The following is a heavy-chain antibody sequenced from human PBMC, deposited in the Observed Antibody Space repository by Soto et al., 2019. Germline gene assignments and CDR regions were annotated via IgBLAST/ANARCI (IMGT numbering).Heavy chain of an antibody. Sequence: EVQLVESGGGLVQPGRSLRLSCAASGFTFDDYAMHWVRQATGKGLEWVSGISWNSGSIGYADSVKGRFTISRDNAKNSLYLQMNSLRAEDTALYYCASYNGELDVWGQGTTVTVSS. CDR1: GFTFDDYA. CDR2: ISWNSGSI. J-gene: IGHJ6*02. D-gene: IGHD1-1*01. V-gene: IGHV3-9*01. CDR3: ASYNGELDV.